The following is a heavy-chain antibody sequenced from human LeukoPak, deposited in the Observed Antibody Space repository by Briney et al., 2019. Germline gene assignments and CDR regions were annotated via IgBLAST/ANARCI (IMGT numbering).Heavy chain of an antibody. Sequence: GGSLRLSCAASGFTFSDYYMSWIRQAPGKGLEWVSYISSSGSTIYYADSVKGRFTISRDNAKNSLYLQMNSLRAEDTAVYYCARQAYGDYVDHGDSGFDYWGQGTLVTVSS. D-gene: IGHD4-17*01. J-gene: IGHJ4*02. V-gene: IGHV3-11*01. CDR1: GFTFSDYY. CDR2: ISSSGSTI. CDR3: ARQAYGDYVDHGDSGFDY.